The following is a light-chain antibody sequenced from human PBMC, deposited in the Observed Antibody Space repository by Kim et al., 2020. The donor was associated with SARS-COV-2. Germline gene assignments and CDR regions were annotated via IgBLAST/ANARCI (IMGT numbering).Light chain of an antibody. J-gene: IGKJ2*01. V-gene: IGKV3-11*01. CDR2: DAT. CDR1: QSVDSY. CDR3: HQRSDWPPYT. Sequence: LSPGESAPLSRRASQSVDSYLAWYQHKPGQAPRLLIYDATNRATGIPARFSGSGSGTDFTLTISSLEPEDFAVYYCHQRSDWPPYTFGQGTKLEI.